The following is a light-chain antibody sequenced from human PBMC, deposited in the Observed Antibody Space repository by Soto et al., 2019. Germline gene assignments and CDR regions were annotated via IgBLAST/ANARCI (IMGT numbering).Light chain of an antibody. CDR3: SSYAASNNFGV. CDR1: SSDVGGYNY. CDR2: EIS. V-gene: IGLV2-8*01. J-gene: IGLJ1*01. Sequence: QSVLTQPPSASVSPGQSVTISYAGTSSDVGGYNYVSWYQQHPGKAPKLMIYEISKRPSGVPDRFSGSMSGNTASLTVSGLQAEDEADYYCSSYAASNNFGVFGSGTKVTVL.